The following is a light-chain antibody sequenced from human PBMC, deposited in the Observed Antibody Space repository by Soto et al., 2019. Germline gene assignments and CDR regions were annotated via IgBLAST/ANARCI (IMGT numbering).Light chain of an antibody. J-gene: IGLJ1*01. CDR2: EVS. Sequence: QSALTQPPSASGSPGQSVTISCTGTSSDVGGYNSVSWYQQHPGKAPKLMIYEVSKRPSGVPDRFSGSKSGNTASLTVSGLQAGDEADYYCSSYAGRTNFEVFGTGTKLTVL. CDR3: SSYAGRTNFEV. CDR1: SSDVGGYNS. V-gene: IGLV2-8*01.